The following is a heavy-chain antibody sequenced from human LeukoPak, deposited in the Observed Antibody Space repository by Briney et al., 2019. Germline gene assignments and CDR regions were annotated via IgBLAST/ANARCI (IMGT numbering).Heavy chain of an antibody. CDR2: IYYSVST. CDR3: ARDPMVRGVMGY. CDR1: GGSIGSYY. V-gene: IGHV4-59*01. D-gene: IGHD3-10*01. Sequence: PSETLSLTCTVSGGSIGSYYWCWIRQPPGKGLGWIGYIYYSVSTNYSPSLTSRVTISVDTSKNQFSLKLTSVTAADTAVYYCARDPMVRGVMGYWGQGTLVTVSS. J-gene: IGHJ4*02.